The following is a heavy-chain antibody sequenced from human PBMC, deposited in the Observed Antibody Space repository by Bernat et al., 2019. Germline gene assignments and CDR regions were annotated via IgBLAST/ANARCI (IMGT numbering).Heavy chain of an antibody. Sequence: QVQLVQSGAEVKKSGASVKVSCKASGYTFTSYAMHWVRQAPGQRLEWMGWINAGNGNTKYSQKFQGRVTITRDTSASTAYMELSSLRSEDTAVYYCAREKYCSSTSCSLEYFQHWGQGTLVTVSS. D-gene: IGHD2-2*01. J-gene: IGHJ1*01. V-gene: IGHV1-3*01. CDR2: INAGNGNT. CDR1: GYTFTSYA. CDR3: AREKYCSSTSCSLEYFQH.